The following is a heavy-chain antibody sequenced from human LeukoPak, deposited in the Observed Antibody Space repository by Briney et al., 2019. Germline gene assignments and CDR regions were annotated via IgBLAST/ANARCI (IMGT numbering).Heavy chain of an antibody. V-gene: IGHV1-8*01. Sequence: ASVKVSCKASGYTFTSYDINWVRQATGQGLEWVGWMNPNSGNTGYAQKFQGRVTMTRNTSISTAYMELSSLRSEDTAVYYCARGRGRDYSNRANWFDPWGQGTLVTVSS. D-gene: IGHD4-11*01. CDR3: ARGRGRDYSNRANWFDP. CDR1: GYTFTSYD. CDR2: MNPNSGNT. J-gene: IGHJ5*02.